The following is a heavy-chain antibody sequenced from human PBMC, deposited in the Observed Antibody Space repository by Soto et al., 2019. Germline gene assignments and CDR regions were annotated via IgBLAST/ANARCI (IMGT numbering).Heavy chain of an antibody. V-gene: IGHV1-69*13. D-gene: IGHD3-22*01. CDR3: ARGMVVVIYDAFDI. Sequence: SVKVSCKASGGTFSSYAISWVRQAPGQGLEWMGGIIPIFGTANYAQKFQGRVTITADESTSTAYMELSSLRSEDTAVYYCARGMVVVIYDAFDIWGQGTMVTVSS. CDR1: GGTFSSYA. J-gene: IGHJ3*02. CDR2: IIPIFGTA.